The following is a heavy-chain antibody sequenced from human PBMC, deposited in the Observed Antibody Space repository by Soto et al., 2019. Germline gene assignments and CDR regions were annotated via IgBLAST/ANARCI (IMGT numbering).Heavy chain of an antibody. V-gene: IGHV4-39*01. J-gene: IGHJ4*02. D-gene: IGHD2-15*01. Sequence: QLQVQESGPGLVKPSETLSLTCSVSGGSISSSGYYWVWIRQPPGKGLEWIGSFNYSGTTYYTSSLKSRLTMSADTSMNQFSLKLTSVTAADTAVYYCARLVHAFSNNFDYWGQGILVTVSS. CDR2: FNYSGTT. CDR1: GGSISSSGYY. CDR3: ARLVHAFSNNFDY.